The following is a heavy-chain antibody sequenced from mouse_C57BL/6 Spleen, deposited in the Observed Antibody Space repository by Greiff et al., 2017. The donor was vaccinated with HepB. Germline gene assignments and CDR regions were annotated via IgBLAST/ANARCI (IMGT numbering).Heavy chain of an antibody. CDR3: ARRDTTFGMDY. V-gene: IGHV1-82*01. CDR2: IYPGDGDT. J-gene: IGHJ4*01. Sequence: QVQLQQSGPELVKPGASVKISCKASGYAFSSSWMNWVKQRPGKGLEWIGRIYPGDGDTNYNGKFKGKATLTADKSSSTAYMQLSSLTSEDSAVYFCARRDTTFGMDYWGQGTSVTVSS. D-gene: IGHD5-5*01. CDR1: GYAFSSSW.